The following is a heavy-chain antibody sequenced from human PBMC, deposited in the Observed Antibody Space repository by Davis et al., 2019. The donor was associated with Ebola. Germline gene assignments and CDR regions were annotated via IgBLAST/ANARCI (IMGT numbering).Heavy chain of an antibody. CDR2: IYYSGST. D-gene: IGHD3-22*01. CDR3: ARQGPYDSSGYSSFTPLDC. CDR1: GGSISSSSYY. J-gene: IGHJ4*02. Sequence: PSETLSLTCTVSGGSISSSSYYWGWIRQPPGKGLEWIGSIYYSGSTYYNPSLKSRVTISVDTSKNQFSLKLSSVTAADTAVYYCARQGPYDSSGYSSFTPLDCWGQGTLVTVSS. V-gene: IGHV4-39*01.